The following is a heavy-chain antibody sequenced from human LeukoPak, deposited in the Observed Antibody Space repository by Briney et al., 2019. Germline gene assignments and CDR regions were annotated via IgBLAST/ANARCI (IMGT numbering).Heavy chain of an antibody. Sequence: GGSLRLSCAASGFTFSSYSMNWVRQAPGKGLEWVSSISSSSSYIYYADSMKGRFTISRDNAKNSLYLQMNSLRAEDTAVYYCARGRVDIVATIDYWGQGTLVTVSS. CDR2: ISSSSSYI. J-gene: IGHJ4*02. D-gene: IGHD5-12*01. V-gene: IGHV3-21*01. CDR3: ARGRVDIVATIDY. CDR1: GFTFSSYS.